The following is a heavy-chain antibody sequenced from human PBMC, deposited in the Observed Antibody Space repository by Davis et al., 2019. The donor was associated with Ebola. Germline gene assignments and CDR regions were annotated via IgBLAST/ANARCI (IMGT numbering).Heavy chain of an antibody. CDR3: ARRMGSSSWIY. J-gene: IGHJ4*02. CDR2: IYYSGST. CDR1: GGSISSSSYY. D-gene: IGHD6-13*01. Sequence: MPSETLSLTCTVSGGSISSSSYYWGWIRQPPGKGLEWIGSIYYSGSTNCNPSLKSRVTISVDTSKNQFSLKLSSVTAADTAVYYCARRMGSSSWIYWGQGTLVTVSS. V-gene: IGHV4-39*07.